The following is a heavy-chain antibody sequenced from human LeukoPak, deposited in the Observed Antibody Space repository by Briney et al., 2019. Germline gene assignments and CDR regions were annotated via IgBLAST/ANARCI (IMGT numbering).Heavy chain of an antibody. CDR1: GYSISSGYY. CDR3: ARLQGYFDY. V-gene: IGHV4-38-2*01. J-gene: IGHJ4*02. Sequence: PSETLALTCAVSGYSISSGYYWGWIRQPPGKGLEWIGSIYHSGSTYYNPSLKSRVTISVVTSKNQFSLKLSSVTAADTAVYYCARLQGYFDYWGQGTLVTVSS. D-gene: IGHD4-11*01. CDR2: IYHSGST.